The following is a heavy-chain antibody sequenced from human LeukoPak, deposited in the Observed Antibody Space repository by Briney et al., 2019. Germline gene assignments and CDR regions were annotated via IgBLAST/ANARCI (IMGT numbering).Heavy chain of an antibody. Sequence: GGSLRLSCAASGFTFSSYSMNWVRPAPGKGLEWVSSISSSSSYIYYADSVKGRFTISRDNAKNSLYLQMNSLRAENTAVYYCARDPRGYDWVEAFDIWGQGTMVTVSS. CDR3: ARDPRGYDWVEAFDI. V-gene: IGHV3-21*01. D-gene: IGHD5-12*01. CDR2: ISSSSSYI. CDR1: GFTFSSYS. J-gene: IGHJ3*02.